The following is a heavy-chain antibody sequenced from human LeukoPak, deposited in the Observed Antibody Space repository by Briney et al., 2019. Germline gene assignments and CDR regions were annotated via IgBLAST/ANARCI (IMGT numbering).Heavy chain of an antibody. CDR3: ARGPGSSGGAYVGDY. D-gene: IGHD3-22*01. J-gene: IGHJ4*01. Sequence: GGSLRLSCAASGFTFSSYWMSWVRQAPGKGLEWVANIKQDGSEKYYVDSVKGRFTISRDNGKSTLYLQMNSLRVEDTAVYYCARGPGSSGGAYVGDYWGHGTLVTVSS. CDR1: GFTFSSYW. V-gene: IGHV3-7*01. CDR2: IKQDGSEK.